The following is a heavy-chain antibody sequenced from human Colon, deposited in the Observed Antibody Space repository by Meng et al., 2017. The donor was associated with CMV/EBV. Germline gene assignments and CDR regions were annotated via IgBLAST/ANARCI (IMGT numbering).Heavy chain of an antibody. CDR2: IRDRANSDTT. D-gene: IGHD1-14*01. Sequence: GESLKISCAASGFTFSDHYMDWVRQAPGKGLEWVGRIRDRANSDTTEYAASVKGRFTISRDDSKNSLYLQINSLETEDTAVYYCTSLPAIGRRVMDVWGQGTTVTVSS. V-gene: IGHV3-72*01. CDR3: TSLPAIGRRVMDV. J-gene: IGHJ6*02. CDR1: GFTFSDHY.